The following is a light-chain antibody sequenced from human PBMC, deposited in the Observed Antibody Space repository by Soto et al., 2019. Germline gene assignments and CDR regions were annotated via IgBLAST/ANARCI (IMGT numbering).Light chain of an antibody. CDR3: QQYNNWPPFT. Sequence: DIVLTQSPAFLSLSPGDRATLSCRATESISIYLAWFQQKPGQAPRLLIYKGSKRAPGVPARFSGSGSGTEFTLTISSLQSEDFAVYYCQQYNNWPPFTFGPGTKVDIK. V-gene: IGKV3D-15*01. CDR2: KGS. CDR1: ESISIY. J-gene: IGKJ3*01.